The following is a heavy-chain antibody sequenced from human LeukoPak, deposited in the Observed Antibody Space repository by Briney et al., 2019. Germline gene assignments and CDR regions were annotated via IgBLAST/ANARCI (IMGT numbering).Heavy chain of an antibody. D-gene: IGHD4-17*01. CDR3: ARDSVGDEGDYGMDV. CDR2: ISSSSSYI. Sequence: GGSLRLSCAASGFTFSSYSMNWVRQAPGKGLEWVSSISSSSSYIYYADSVKGRFTISRDNAKNSLYLQMNSLRAEDTAVYYCARDSVGDEGDYGMDVWGQGTTVTVSS. V-gene: IGHV3-21*04. CDR1: GFTFSSYS. J-gene: IGHJ6*02.